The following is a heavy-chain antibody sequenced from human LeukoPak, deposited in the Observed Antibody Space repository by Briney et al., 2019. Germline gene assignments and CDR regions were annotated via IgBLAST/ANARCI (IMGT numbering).Heavy chain of an antibody. Sequence: SGGSLRLSCAASGFTFSSYWMSWVHQAPGKGLEWVANIKQDGSEKYYVDSVKGRFTISRDNAKNSLYLQMNSLRAEDTVVYYCARADYDYVWGSYRQYYFDYWGQGTLVTVSS. CDR2: IKQDGSEK. J-gene: IGHJ4*02. CDR3: ARADYDYVWGSYRQYYFDY. V-gene: IGHV3-7*01. CDR1: GFTFSSYW. D-gene: IGHD3-16*02.